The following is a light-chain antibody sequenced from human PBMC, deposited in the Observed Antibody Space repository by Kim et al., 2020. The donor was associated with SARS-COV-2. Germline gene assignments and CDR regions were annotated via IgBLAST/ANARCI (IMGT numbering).Light chain of an antibody. Sequence: DIQMTQSPSSLSASTGDRVTITCQASHDISNHLNWYQQKPGKAPKLLIYDASKLETGVPSRFSGSGSGTDFTFTISSLQPEDFATYYCQQYDTDPSYTFDQGTKVDIK. CDR1: HDISNH. V-gene: IGKV1-33*01. CDR2: DAS. CDR3: QQYDTDPSYT. J-gene: IGKJ2*01.